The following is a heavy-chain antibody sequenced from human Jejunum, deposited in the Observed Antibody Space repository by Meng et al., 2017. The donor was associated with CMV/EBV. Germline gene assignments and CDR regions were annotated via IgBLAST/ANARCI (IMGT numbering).Heavy chain of an antibody. CDR2: IHDTGST. CDR3: ARGSIFVSFDS. Sequence: QVLPLAPGQGRVKRSRTLPLTCSVSGGSIGRGDYYWSWLRQPPGKGLEWIGYIHDTGSTSHNPSLKSRVEISLGTSKNQFSLTLNSVTAEDTAVYFCARGSIFVSFDSWGQGTLVTVSS. CDR1: GGSIGRGDYY. J-gene: IGHJ4*02. V-gene: IGHV4-30-4*08. D-gene: IGHD3-3*01.